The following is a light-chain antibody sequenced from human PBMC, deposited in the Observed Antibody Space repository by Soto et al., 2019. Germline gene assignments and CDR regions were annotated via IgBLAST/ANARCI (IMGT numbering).Light chain of an antibody. Sequence: QSALTQPASVSGSPGQSITISCTGTSSDVGGYNYVSWYQQHPGIAPKLLIYGVTNRPSGVSPRFSGSKSGNTASLTISGLQAEDDAYYHCSSYPSASTLLYLFGTGTKLTVL. CDR1: SSDVGGYNY. J-gene: IGLJ1*01. V-gene: IGLV2-14*01. CDR3: SSYPSASTLLYL. CDR2: GVT.